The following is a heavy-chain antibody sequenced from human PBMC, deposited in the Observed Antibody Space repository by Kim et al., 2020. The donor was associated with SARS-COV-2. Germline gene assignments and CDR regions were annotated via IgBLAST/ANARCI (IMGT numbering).Heavy chain of an antibody. D-gene: IGHD3-10*01. CDR1: GYTFTSYY. J-gene: IGHJ6*02. V-gene: IGHV1-46*01. CDR2: INPSGGST. Sequence: ASVKVSCKASGYTFTSYYMHWVRQAPGQGLEWMGIINPSGGSTSYAQKFQGRVTMTRDTSTSTDYMELSSLRSEDTAVYYCARGHYYGSGSYCKPLYYGMDVWGQGTTVTVSS. CDR3: ARGHYYGSGSYCKPLYYGMDV.